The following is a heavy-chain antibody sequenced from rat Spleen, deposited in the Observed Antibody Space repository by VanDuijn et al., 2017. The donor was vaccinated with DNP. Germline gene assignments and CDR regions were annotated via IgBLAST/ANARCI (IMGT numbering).Heavy chain of an antibody. Sequence: EVQLVESGGGLVQPGRSMKLSCAASGFTFSNYDMAWVRQAPTKGLEWVASISYDGSSTYYRDSVKGRFTISRDNAKSTLYLQMDSLRSEDTATYYCTITTVAPFDYWGQGVMVTVSS. J-gene: IGHJ2*01. V-gene: IGHV5-20*01. D-gene: IGHD1-1*01. CDR1: GFTFSNYD. CDR3: TITTVAPFDY. CDR2: ISYDGSST.